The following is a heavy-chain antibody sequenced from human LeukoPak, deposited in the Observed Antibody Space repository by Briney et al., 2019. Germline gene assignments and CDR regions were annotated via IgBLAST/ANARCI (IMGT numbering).Heavy chain of an antibody. J-gene: IGHJ6*02. CDR3: ASSSSGWSPYYYYGMDV. V-gene: IGHV3-11*01. CDR1: GFTFSDYY. CDR2: ISSSGSTI. D-gene: IGHD6-19*01. Sequence: GGSLRLSCAASGFTFSDYYMSWIRQAPGKGLEWASYISSSGSTIYYADSVKGRFTISRDNAKNSLYLQMNSLRAEDTAVYYCASSSSGWSPYYYYGMDVWGQGTTVTVSS.